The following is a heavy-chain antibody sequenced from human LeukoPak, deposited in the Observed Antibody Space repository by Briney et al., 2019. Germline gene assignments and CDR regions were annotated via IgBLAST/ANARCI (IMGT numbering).Heavy chain of an antibody. CDR3: ATFLEWPVFDY. CDR2: ISGAGGST. J-gene: IGHJ4*02. Sequence: GGSLRLSCAASGFHFIDYAMSWVRRAPGKGLEWVSGISGAGGSTYYADSVKGRFTISRDNAKNSLYLQMNSLRAEDTAVYYCATFLEWPVFDYWGQGTLVTVSS. D-gene: IGHD3-3*01. CDR1: GFHFIDYA. V-gene: IGHV3-23*01.